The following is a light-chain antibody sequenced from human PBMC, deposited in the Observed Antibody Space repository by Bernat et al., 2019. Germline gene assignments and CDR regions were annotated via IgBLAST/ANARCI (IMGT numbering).Light chain of an antibody. CDR3: QQYDNSPLT. Sequence: DIQMTQSPSSLSASVGDRVTITCRASQGINNYLSWYQQKPGKAPKSLIYYTSRLETGVPSRFSGRGSGTDYTLTISGLQPEDIGIYYCQQYDNSPLTFGGGTKVEIK. V-gene: IGKV1-33*01. CDR1: QGINNY. CDR2: YTS. J-gene: IGKJ4*01.